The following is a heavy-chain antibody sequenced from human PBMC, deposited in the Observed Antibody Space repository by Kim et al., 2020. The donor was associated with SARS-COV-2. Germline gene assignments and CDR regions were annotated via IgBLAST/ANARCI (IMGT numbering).Heavy chain of an antibody. CDR3: ARVGKD. CDR2: NHSGST. Sequence: NHSGSTNYNPSLKSRVTISVDTSKNQFSLKLSSVTAADTAVYYCARVGKDWGQGTLVTVSS. V-gene: IGHV4-34*01. J-gene: IGHJ4*02. D-gene: IGHD7-27*01.